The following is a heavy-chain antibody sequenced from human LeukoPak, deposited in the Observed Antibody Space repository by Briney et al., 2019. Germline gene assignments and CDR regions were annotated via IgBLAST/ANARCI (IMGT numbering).Heavy chain of an antibody. CDR3: AKVSSGWYRDYFDY. CDR2: ISGSGGST. CDR1: GFTFSGYA. Sequence: GGSLRLSCVASGFTFSGYAMSWVRQAPGKGLEWVSAISGSGGSTYYADSVKGRFTISRDNSKNTLYLQMNSLRAEDTAVYYCAKVSSGWYRDYFDYWGQGTLVTVSS. D-gene: IGHD6-19*01. J-gene: IGHJ4*02. V-gene: IGHV3-23*01.